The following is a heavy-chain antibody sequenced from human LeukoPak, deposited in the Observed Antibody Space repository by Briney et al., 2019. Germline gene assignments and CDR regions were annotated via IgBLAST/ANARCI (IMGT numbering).Heavy chain of an antibody. D-gene: IGHD6-19*01. Sequence: PSETLSLTCTVSGGSISSYYWSWIRQPPGKGLEWSGYIYYSGRTNYNPSRKSRVTISVDTSKNQFSLKLSSVTAADTAVYYCARAQPGYSSGDDAFDIWGQGTMVTVSS. J-gene: IGHJ3*02. CDR2: IYYSGRT. CDR3: ARAQPGYSSGDDAFDI. V-gene: IGHV4-59*01. CDR1: GGSISSYY.